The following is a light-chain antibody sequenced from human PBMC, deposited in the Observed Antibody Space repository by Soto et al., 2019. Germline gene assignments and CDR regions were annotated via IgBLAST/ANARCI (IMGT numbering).Light chain of an antibody. CDR2: DVF. Sequence: DTQMTQSPSTLSASVGDRVTITCRSSQSINNWLAWYQQKPGKAPKLLIYDVFSLKSGVPSRFSGSGSGTEFTLTISSLQPDDFATYYCQQYNGYFGQGTSLDIK. CDR3: QQYNGY. CDR1: QSINNW. V-gene: IGKV1-5*01. J-gene: IGKJ2*01.